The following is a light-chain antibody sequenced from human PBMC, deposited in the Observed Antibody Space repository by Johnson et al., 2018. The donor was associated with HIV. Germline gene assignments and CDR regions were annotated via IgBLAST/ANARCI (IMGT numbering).Light chain of an antibody. CDR3: GTWDSSLSALA. V-gene: IGLV1-51*01. CDR1: SSNIGNNY. J-gene: IGLJ1*01. CDR2: DNY. Sequence: QSVLTQPPSVSAAPGQKVTISCSGSSSNIGNNYVSWYQQLPGTAPKLLIYDNYKRPSGIPDRFSGSKSGTSATLGITGLQTGDEADYYCGTWDSSLSALAFGTGTKVTVL.